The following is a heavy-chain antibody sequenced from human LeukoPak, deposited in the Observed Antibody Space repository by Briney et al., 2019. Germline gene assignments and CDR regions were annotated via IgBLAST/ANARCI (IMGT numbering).Heavy chain of an antibody. CDR1: GFTFDDYA. CDR2: ISWNSGSI. CDR3: AKDGSCLSYYYYYMDV. D-gene: IGHD1-26*01. Sequence: PGGSLRLSCAASGFTFDDYAMHWVRQAPGKGLEWVSGISWNSGSIGYADSVKGRFTISRDNAKNSVYLQMNSLRAEDTALYYCAKDGSCLSYYYYYMDVWGKGTTVTVSS. J-gene: IGHJ6*03. V-gene: IGHV3-9*01.